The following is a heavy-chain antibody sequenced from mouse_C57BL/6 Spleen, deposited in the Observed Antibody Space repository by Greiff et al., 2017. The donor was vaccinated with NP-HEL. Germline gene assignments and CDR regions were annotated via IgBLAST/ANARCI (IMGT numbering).Heavy chain of an antibody. V-gene: IGHV5-17*01. CDR2: ISSGSSTI. CDR3: ARGDYDYWYFDV. J-gene: IGHJ1*03. D-gene: IGHD2-4*01. CDR1: GFTFSDYG. Sequence: EVQLQESGGGLVKPGGSLKLSCAASGFTFSDYGMHWVRQAPEKGLEWVAYISSGSSTIYYADTVKVRFTISRDNAKNTLFLQMTSLRSEDTAMYYCARGDYDYWYFDVWGTGTTVTVSS.